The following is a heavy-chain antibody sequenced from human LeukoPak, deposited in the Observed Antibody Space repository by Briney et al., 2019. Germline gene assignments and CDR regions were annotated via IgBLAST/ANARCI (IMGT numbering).Heavy chain of an antibody. V-gene: IGHV3-30*18. CDR3: AKDASGSYYGGWIDY. CDR2: ISYDGSNK. Sequence: GGSLRLSCAASGFTFSSYGMHWVRQAPGKGLEWVAVISYDGSNKYYADSVKGRFTISRDNSKNTLYLQMNSLRAEDTAVYYCAKDASGSYYGGWIDYWGQGTLVTVSS. J-gene: IGHJ4*02. D-gene: IGHD1-26*01. CDR1: GFTFSSYG.